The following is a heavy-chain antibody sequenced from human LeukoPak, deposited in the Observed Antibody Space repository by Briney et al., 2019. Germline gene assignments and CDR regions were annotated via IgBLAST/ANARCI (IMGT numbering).Heavy chain of an antibody. J-gene: IGHJ5*02. D-gene: IGHD3-3*01. CDR2: IRYDGSNK. CDR1: GFTFSSYG. Sequence: GGSLRLSCAVSGFTFSSYGMHWVRQGPGKGLEWVAFIRYDGSNKYYADSVKGRFTISRDNSKNTLYLQMNSLRTEDTAVYYCAKGYWSGYSFDNWFDPWGQGTLVTVSS. CDR3: AKGYWSGYSFDNWFDP. V-gene: IGHV3-30*02.